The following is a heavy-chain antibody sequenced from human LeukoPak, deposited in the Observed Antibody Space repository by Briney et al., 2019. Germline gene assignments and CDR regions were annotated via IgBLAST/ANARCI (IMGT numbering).Heavy chain of an antibody. Sequence: GGSLRLSCTASESTFDHAMHWVRPTPGKGLEWVSGIGWNSARTGYADSVRGRFTISRDNAKNSLYLRMNSLRAEDTALYYCGKDISAGGMDVWGQGTTVTVSS. CDR3: GKDISAGGMDV. D-gene: IGHD3-10*01. CDR2: IGWNSART. J-gene: IGHJ6*02. V-gene: IGHV3-9*01. CDR1: ESTFDHA.